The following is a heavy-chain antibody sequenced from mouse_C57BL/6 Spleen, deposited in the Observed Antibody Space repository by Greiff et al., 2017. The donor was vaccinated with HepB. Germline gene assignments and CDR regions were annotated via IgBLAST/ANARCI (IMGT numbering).Heavy chain of an antibody. V-gene: IGHV1-54*01. D-gene: IGHD2-2*01. Sequence: VQLQQSGAELVRPGTSVKVSCKASGYAFTNYLIEWVKQRPGQGLEWIGVIYPGSGGTNYNEKFKGKATLTADKSSSTAYMQLSSLTSEDSAVYFCARRGIYYGYDEGFAYWGQGTLVTVSA. J-gene: IGHJ3*01. CDR2: IYPGSGGT. CDR3: ARRGIYYGYDEGFAY. CDR1: GYAFTNYL.